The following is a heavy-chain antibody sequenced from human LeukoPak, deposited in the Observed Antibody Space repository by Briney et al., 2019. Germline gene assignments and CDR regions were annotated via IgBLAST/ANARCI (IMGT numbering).Heavy chain of an antibody. CDR1: GGSVSSSGYY. CDR3: AREVSDWSGTYYFYGMDV. Sequence: PSETLSLTCTVSGGSVSSSGYYWSWIRQPPGKGLEWIGYIYYTGSTNYDPSLKSRVTISGDTSKKQFSLKLSSVTAADTAVYYCAREVSDWSGTYYFYGMDVWGQGTTVTVSS. CDR2: IYYTGST. J-gene: IGHJ6*02. V-gene: IGHV4-61*08. D-gene: IGHD3-3*01.